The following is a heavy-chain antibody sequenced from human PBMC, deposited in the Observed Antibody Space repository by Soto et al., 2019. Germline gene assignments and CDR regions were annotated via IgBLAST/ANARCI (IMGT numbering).Heavy chain of an antibody. J-gene: IGHJ4*02. CDR1: GYTFTSYA. Sequence: GASVKVSCKASGYTFTSYAMHWVRQAPGQRLEWMGWINAGNGNTKYSQKFQGRVTMTTDTSASTAYMELRSLRSDDTAVYYCARESPYYYDSSGYPQGDYWGQGTLVTVSS. V-gene: IGHV1-3*01. D-gene: IGHD3-22*01. CDR2: INAGNGNT. CDR3: ARESPYYYDSSGYPQGDY.